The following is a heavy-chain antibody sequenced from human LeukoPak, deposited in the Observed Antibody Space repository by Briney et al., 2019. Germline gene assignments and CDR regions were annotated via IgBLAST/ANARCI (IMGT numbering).Heavy chain of an antibody. Sequence: GGSVRLSCAASGFTFNIYWMHWVRQAPGKGLVWVSRIGTGGSSTAYADSVKGRFTVSRDNAKNTLYLQLSSLRPEDTAVYYCGRDLNGDLDYWGQGTLVTVSS. J-gene: IGHJ4*02. D-gene: IGHD4-17*01. CDR3: GRDLNGDLDY. V-gene: IGHV3-74*01. CDR2: IGTGGSST. CDR1: GFTFNIYW.